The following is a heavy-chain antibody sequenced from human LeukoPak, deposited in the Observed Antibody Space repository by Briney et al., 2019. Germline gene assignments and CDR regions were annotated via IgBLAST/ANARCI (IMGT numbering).Heavy chain of an antibody. V-gene: IGHV3-23*01. D-gene: IGHD4-17*01. J-gene: IGHJ4*02. CDR3: AKARNVTTVTPVDY. CDR2: IRGSGDST. CDR1: GFSFSSYA. Sequence: PGGSLRLSCAASGFSFSSYAISWVRQAPGKGLEWVSGIRGSGDSTYYADSVRGRFTISRDNSKNTLYLQMNNLRAEDTAVYYCAKARNVTTVTPVDYWGQGTLVTVSS.